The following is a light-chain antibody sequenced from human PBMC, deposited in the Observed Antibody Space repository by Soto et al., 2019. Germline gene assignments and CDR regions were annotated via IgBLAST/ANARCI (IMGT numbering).Light chain of an antibody. CDR3: LHLNAFPLT. Sequence: IPLTQSPSSLSASVGDRVTITCRASQAINSYLAWYQQEPGKAPRLLIYGGSTLQSGVPSRFSGSGSGTDFTLTISSLQSEDFATYYCLHLNAFPLTFGGGTKVEI. V-gene: IGKV1-9*01. J-gene: IGKJ4*01. CDR2: GGS. CDR1: QAINSY.